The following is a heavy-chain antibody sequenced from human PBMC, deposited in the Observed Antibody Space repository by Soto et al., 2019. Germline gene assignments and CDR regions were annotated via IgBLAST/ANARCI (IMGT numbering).Heavy chain of an antibody. CDR2: IDPKNGGT. CDR1: GYSISAYY. CDR3: GRADYGIFPY. D-gene: IGHD3-10*01. V-gene: IGHV1-2*02. J-gene: IGHJ4*02. Sequence: QVQLVQSGTEVKKPGASVKVSCQASGYSISAYYIHWVRQAPGQGLEWMGWIDPKNGGTVSAQRFQGRLPMTRDTPSSTVYMDLSGLTSDDTALYYCGRADYGIFPYWCQGSLVTVSS.